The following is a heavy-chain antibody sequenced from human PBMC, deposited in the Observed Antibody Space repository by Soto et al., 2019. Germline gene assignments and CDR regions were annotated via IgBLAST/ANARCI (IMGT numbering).Heavy chain of an antibody. CDR1: GFTFSSYS. D-gene: IGHD6-19*01. Sequence: GGSLRLSCAASGFTFSSYSMNWVRQAPGKGLEWVSYISSSSSTIYYADSVKGRFTISRDNAKNSLYLQMNSLRAEDTAVYYCARDRYPAVARPSFDYWGQGTLVTVSS. J-gene: IGHJ4*02. CDR2: ISSSSSTI. CDR3: ARDRYPAVARPSFDY. V-gene: IGHV3-48*01.